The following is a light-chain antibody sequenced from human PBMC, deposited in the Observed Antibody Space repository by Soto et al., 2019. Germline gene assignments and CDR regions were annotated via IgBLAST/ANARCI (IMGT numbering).Light chain of an antibody. CDR2: DAS. V-gene: IGKV3-11*01. CDR1: QSVNSY. Sequence: EIVLTQSPATLSLSPGERATLSCRASQSVNSYLAWYQQRPGQAPRLLIYDASNRATGIPARFSGSGSGTDFTLTISSLEPEDFATYYCQHYNSYSEAFGQGTKVELK. J-gene: IGKJ1*01. CDR3: QHYNSYSEA.